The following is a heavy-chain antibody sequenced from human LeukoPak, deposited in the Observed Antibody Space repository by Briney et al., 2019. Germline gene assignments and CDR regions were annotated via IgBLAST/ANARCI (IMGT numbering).Heavy chain of an antibody. CDR2: ISYDGSNK. D-gene: IGHD4-17*01. V-gene: IGHV3-30*04. Sequence: PGGSLRLSCAASGFTFSSYAMHWVRQAPGKGLEWVAVISYDGSNKYYADSVKGRFTISRDNSKNTLYLQMNSLRAEDTAVYYCAGDYGDYFRSRNWFDPWGQGTLVTVSS. J-gene: IGHJ5*02. CDR1: GFTFSSYA. CDR3: AGDYGDYFRSRNWFDP.